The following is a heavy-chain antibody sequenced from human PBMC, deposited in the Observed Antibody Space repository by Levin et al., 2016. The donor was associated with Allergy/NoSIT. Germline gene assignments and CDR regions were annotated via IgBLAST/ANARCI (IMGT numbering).Heavy chain of an antibody. CDR2: ISSSGTAI. D-gene: IGHD3-10*01. CDR3: ARRKYRYGSYSFDY. V-gene: IGHV3-48*03. J-gene: IGHJ4*02. Sequence: WIRQPPGKGLEWVSYISSSGTAIFYADSVKGRFTMSRDNAKNSLFLQMNSLRAEDTAVYYCARRKYRYGSYSFDYWGQGALVTVSS.